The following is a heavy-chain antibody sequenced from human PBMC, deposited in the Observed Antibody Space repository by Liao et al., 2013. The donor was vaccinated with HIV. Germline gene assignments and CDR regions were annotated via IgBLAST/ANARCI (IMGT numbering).Heavy chain of an antibody. CDR2: ISHSGLS. V-gene: IGHV4-59*01. CDR3: ARDGYGDYFDS. D-gene: IGHD4/OR15-4a*01. CDR1: GDSISRDY. J-gene: IGHJ4*02. Sequence: QVQLQESGPGLVKPSETLSLTCTVSGDSISRDYWGWIRQPPGKGLEWIGHISHSGLSNNNPSLKSRVTISIDPSNNEFSLDLSSVTAADTAVYYCARDGYGDYFDSWGQGTLVIVSA.